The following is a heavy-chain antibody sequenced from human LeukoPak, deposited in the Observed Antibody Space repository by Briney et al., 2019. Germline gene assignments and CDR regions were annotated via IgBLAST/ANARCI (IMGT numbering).Heavy chain of an antibody. D-gene: IGHD6-6*01. Sequence: GASVKVSCKASGYIFTSYGISWVRQAPGQGLEGMRWISAYNGNTNYAQKLQGRVTMTTDTSTSTAYMELRSLRSDDTAVYYCARDRYGQLVHSSYYYYMDVWGKGTTVTVSS. J-gene: IGHJ6*03. CDR1: GYIFTSYG. CDR3: ARDRYGQLVHSSYYYYMDV. V-gene: IGHV1-18*01. CDR2: ISAYNGNT.